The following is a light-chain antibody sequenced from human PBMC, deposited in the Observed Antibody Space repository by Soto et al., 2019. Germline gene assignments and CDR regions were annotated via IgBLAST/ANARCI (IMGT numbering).Light chain of an antibody. CDR1: QTISSW. V-gene: IGKV1-5*01. CDR3: QQSYSTSIN. CDR2: DVS. J-gene: IGKJ5*01. Sequence: DIQMTQSPSTLSGSVGDRVTITCRASQTISSWLAWYQQKPGKAPKLLISDVSSLERGVPSRFDGSGSGTDFTLTINNLQPEDFATYYCQQSYSTSINFGQGTRREI.